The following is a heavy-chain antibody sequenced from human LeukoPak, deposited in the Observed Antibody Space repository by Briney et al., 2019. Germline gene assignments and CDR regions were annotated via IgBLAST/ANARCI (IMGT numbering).Heavy chain of an antibody. D-gene: IGHD1-26*01. J-gene: IGHJ4*02. Sequence: PSGTLSLTCAVSGGSISSSNWWSWVRQPPGKGLEWIGETYHSGSTNYNPSLKSRVTIPVDKSKNQFSLKLSSVTAADTAVYYCARGVGGATSSRVFDYWGQGTLVTVSS. CDR1: GGSISSSNW. CDR3: ARGVGGATSSRVFDY. CDR2: TYHSGST. V-gene: IGHV4-4*02.